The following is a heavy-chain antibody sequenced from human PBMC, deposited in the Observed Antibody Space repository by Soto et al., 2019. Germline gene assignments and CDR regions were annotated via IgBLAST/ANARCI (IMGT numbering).Heavy chain of an antibody. CDR3: AGRTLTYGGNSFVFWFDP. V-gene: IGHV1-69*01. Sequence: QVQLVQSGAEVKKPGSSVKVSCKASGGTFSSYAISWVRQAPGQGLEWMGGIIPIFGTANYAQKFQGRVTITADESPSTAYKELSSLRSEDTAVYYCAGRTLTYGGNSFVFWFDPWGQGTLVTVSS. CDR2: IIPIFGTA. CDR1: GGTFSSYA. D-gene: IGHD4-17*01. J-gene: IGHJ5*02.